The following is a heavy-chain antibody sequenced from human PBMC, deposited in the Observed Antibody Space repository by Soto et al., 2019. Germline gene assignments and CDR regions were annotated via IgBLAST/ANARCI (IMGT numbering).Heavy chain of an antibody. V-gene: IGHV1-8*01. CDR2: MNPNSGNT. J-gene: IGHJ5*02. CDR1: GYTFTSYD. D-gene: IGHD3-3*01. Sequence: QVQLVQSGAEVKKPGASVKVSCKASGYTFTSYDINWVRQATGQGLEWMGWMNPNSGNTGYAQKFQGRVSMTSNTSICTDYMGLGSLRSEDAAVYYCAGGNYDFWRGSWFAPWGRGTLVTVSS. CDR3: AGGNYDFWRGSWFAP.